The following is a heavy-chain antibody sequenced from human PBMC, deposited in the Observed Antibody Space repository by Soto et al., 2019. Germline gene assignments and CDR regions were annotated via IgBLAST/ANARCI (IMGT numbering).Heavy chain of an antibody. CDR2: IYESGTT. CDR3: ARVYCSGGSCYWNWFDP. CDR1: GGSISSSSYS. J-gene: IGHJ5*02. Sequence: QLQLQESGPGLVKVSETLSLTCTVSGGSISSSSYSWGWIRQPPGKGLEWIGSIYESGTTYYNPSLKRRVTISLDTSKNQFSLKLNSGTAADTALYYCARVYCSGGSCYWNWFDPWGQGTLVTVSS. V-gene: IGHV4-39*01. D-gene: IGHD2-15*01.